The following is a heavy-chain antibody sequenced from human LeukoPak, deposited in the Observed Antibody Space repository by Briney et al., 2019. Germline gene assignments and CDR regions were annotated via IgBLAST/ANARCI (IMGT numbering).Heavy chain of an antibody. CDR1: GFTFSSYG. V-gene: IGHV3-23*01. CDR2: ISDSGSST. CDR3: ARDRYSSGWVFDY. J-gene: IGHJ4*02. Sequence: GGSLRLSCAAFGFTFSSYGMSWVRQAPGKGLEWVSSISDSGSSTYYADSVKGRFTISRDNSKNTLYLQINSLRAEDTAVYYCARDRYSSGWVFDYWGQGTLVTVSS. D-gene: IGHD6-19*01.